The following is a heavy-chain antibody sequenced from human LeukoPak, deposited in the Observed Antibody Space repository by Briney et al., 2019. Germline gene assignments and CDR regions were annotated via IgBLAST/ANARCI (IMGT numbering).Heavy chain of an antibody. D-gene: IGHD3-10*01. V-gene: IGHV4-34*01. CDR3: ARDQSGRSRGGGY. CDR1: GGSFSGYY. CDR2: INHSGST. Sequence: SETLSLTCAVYGGSFSGYYWTWIRQPPGKGLEWIGEINHSGSTNYNPSLKSRVTISVDTSKNQFSLKLSSVTAADTAVYYCARDQSGRSRGGGYWGQGTLVTASS. J-gene: IGHJ4*02.